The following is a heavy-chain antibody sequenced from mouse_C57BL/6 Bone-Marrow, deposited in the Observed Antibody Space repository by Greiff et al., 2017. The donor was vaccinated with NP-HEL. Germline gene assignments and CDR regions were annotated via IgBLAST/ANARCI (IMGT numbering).Heavy chain of an antibody. D-gene: IGHD1-1*01. CDR3: ARHEDDGTTVVARENYAMDY. V-gene: IGHV1-62-2*01. CDR1: GYTFTEYT. Sequence: VQLQESGAELVKPGASVKLSCKASGYTFTEYTIHWVKQRSGQGLEWIGWFYPGSGSIKYNEKFKDKATLTADKSSSTVYMELSRLTSEDSAVYFCARHEDDGTTVVARENYAMDYWGQGTSVTVSS. CDR2: FYPGSGSI. J-gene: IGHJ4*01.